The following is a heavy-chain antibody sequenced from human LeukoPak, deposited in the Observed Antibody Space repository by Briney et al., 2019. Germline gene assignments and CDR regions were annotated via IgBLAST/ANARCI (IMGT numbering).Heavy chain of an antibody. V-gene: IGHV3-30-3*01. D-gene: IGHD6-19*01. J-gene: IGHJ1*01. CDR1: GFTFSSYA. CDR2: ISYDGSNK. CDR3: ARGSGWYLRGIYFQH. Sequence: PGGSLRLSCAASGFTFSSYAMHWVRQAPGKGLEWVAVISYDGSNKYYADSVKGRFTISRDNSKNTLYLQMNSLRAEDTAVYYCARGSGWYLRGIYFQHWGQGTLVTVSS.